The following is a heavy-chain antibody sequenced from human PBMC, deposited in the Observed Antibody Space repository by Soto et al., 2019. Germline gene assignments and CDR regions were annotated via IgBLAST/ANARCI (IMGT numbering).Heavy chain of an antibody. V-gene: IGHV3-30*18. D-gene: IGHD6-13*01. CDR1: GFTFSSYG. CDR2: ISYDGSNK. Sequence: QVQLVESGGGVVQPGRSLRLSCAASGFTFSSYGMHWVRQAPGKGLEWVAVISYDGSNKYYADSGKGRFTISRDNSKNTLYLQMNSLRAEDTAVYYCAKDGSSYSSSWYWLYYYYGMDVWGQGTTVTVSS. CDR3: AKDGSSYSSSWYWLYYYYGMDV. J-gene: IGHJ6*02.